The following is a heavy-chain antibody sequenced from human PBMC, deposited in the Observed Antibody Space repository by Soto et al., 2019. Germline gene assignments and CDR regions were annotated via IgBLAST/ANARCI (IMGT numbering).Heavy chain of an antibody. V-gene: IGHV4-61*01. CDR3: ARTYCTTTACQAHGIDV. CDR1: GGSFSSGSYY. Sequence: TSETLSLTCTFSGGSFSSGSYYLTWIRQPPGKGLEWLGYIYYSGTTNYNPPLKSRITISVDTSGNQFSLKLSSVTAADTAVYFCARTYCTTTACQAHGIDVWGQGTTVTVSS. J-gene: IGHJ6*02. D-gene: IGHD4-4*01. CDR2: IYYSGTT.